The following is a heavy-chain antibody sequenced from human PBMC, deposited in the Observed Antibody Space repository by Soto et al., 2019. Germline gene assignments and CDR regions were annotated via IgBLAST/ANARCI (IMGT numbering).Heavy chain of an antibody. V-gene: IGHV4-4*07. Sequence: KPSETLSLTCTVSGGSFSTYYCNWVRQSAAKGLEWIGRIYPSGSTTYNPSLKSRLTMSVDTSKNQFSLRLTSMTAADTAVYYCATGRSEVVPGAMDTWGQGTLVTVSS. CDR1: GGSFSTYY. D-gene: IGHD2-2*01. CDR2: IYPSGST. J-gene: IGHJ5*02. CDR3: ATGRSEVVPGAMDT.